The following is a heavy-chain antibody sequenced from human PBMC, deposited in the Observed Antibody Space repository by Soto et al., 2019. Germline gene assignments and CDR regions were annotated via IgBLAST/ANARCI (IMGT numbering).Heavy chain of an antibody. CDR3: DGGHTNLDC. CDR1: GFTFSAYY. V-gene: IGHV3-72*01. CDR2: IRSKAESYTT. Sequence: EVQLVESGGDLVQPGGSLRLSCAASGFTFSAYYMDWVRQAPGKGLEWVGLIRSKAESYTTEYAASVRGRFTISRDDSKNLLFLQMNSLTTEDTAVYCCDGGHTNLDCWGRGTLVTVSS. J-gene: IGHJ4*02. D-gene: IGHD2-15*01.